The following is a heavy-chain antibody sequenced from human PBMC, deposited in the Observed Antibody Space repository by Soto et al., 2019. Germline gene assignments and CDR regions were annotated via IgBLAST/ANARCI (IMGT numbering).Heavy chain of an antibody. D-gene: IGHD6-6*01. CDR1: GGSFSGYY. J-gene: IGHJ5*02. CDR2: INHSGST. Sequence: SETLSLTCAVYGGSFSGYYWSWIRQPPGKGLEWIGEINHSGSTNYNPSLKSRVTISVDTSKNQFSLKLSSVTAADTAVYYCARAAIIAARRSPNWFDPWGQGTLVTVSS. V-gene: IGHV4-34*01. CDR3: ARAAIIAARRSPNWFDP.